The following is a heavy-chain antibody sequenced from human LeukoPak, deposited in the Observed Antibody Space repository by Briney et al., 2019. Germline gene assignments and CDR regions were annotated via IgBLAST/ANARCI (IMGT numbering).Heavy chain of an antibody. V-gene: IGHV3-9*01. CDR3: ARDRPGRDAYNTEWFDP. CDR2: ISWNSGSI. Sequence: GGSLRLSCAASGFTFDDYAMHWVRQAPGKGLEWVSGISWNSGSIGYADSVKGRFTISKDNAKNSLYLQMNSLRAEDTAVYYCARDRPGRDAYNTEWFDPWGQGTLVTVSS. CDR1: GFTFDDYA. D-gene: IGHD5-24*01. J-gene: IGHJ5*02.